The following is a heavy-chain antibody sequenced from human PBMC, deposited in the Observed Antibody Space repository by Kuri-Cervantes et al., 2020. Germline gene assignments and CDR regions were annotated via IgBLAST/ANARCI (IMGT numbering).Heavy chain of an antibody. J-gene: IGHJ4*02. CDR1: GFTFSSYS. CDR2: ISSSSSYI. V-gene: IGHV3-21*01. D-gene: IGHD2-2*01. CDR3: ARDQGGYCSSTSCPRREFDY. Sequence: GGSLRLSCAASGFTFSSYSMNWVRQAPGKGLEWVSYISSSSSYIYYADSVKGRFTISRDNAKNSLYLQMNSLRAEDTAVYYCARDQGGYCSSTSCPRREFDYWGQGTLVTVSS.